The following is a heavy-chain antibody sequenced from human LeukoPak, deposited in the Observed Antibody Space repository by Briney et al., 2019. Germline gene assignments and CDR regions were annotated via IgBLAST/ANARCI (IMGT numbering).Heavy chain of an antibody. CDR3: ARGSGLLWFGELDY. CDR2: ISAYNGNT. V-gene: IGHV1-18*01. D-gene: IGHD3-10*01. Sequence: ASVKVSCKASGYTFTSYGISWVRQAPGKGLEWMGCISAYNGNTNYAQKLQGRVTMTTDTSTSTAYMELRSLRSDDTAVYYCARGSGLLWFGELDYWGQGTLVTVSS. J-gene: IGHJ4*02. CDR1: GYTFTSYG.